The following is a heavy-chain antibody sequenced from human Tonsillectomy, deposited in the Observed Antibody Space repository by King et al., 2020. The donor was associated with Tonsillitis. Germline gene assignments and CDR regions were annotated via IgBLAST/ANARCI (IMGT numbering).Heavy chain of an antibody. J-gene: IGHJ6*03. CDR2: ISYDGSNK. Sequence: VQLVESGGGVAQPGRSLRLSCVASGFTFRSFGMHWVRQAPGKGLEWVAVISYDGSNKYYADSVKGRFTISRDNSKNTLYLQMNSLRAEDTAVYYCAKDYYYMDVWGKGTTLTVSS. V-gene: IGHV3-30*18. CDR1: GFTFRSFG. CDR3: AKDYYYMDV.